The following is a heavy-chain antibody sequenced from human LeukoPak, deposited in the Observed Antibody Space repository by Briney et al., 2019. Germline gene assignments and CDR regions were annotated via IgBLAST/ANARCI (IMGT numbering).Heavy chain of an antibody. CDR2: IYYSGST. J-gene: IGHJ6*02. V-gene: IGHV4-31*03. CDR1: GGSISSGGYY. D-gene: IGHD6-13*01. Sequence: SETLSLTCTVSGGSISSGGYYWSWIRQHPGKGLEWIGYIYYSGSTYYNPSLKSRVTISVDTSKNQFSLKLSSVTAADTAVYYCARAIAAAGTLLFGHGYYYGMDVWGQGTTVTVSS. CDR3: ARAIAAAGTLLFGHGYYYGMDV.